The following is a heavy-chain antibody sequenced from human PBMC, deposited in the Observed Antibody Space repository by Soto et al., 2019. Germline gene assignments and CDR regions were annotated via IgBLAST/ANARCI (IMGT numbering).Heavy chain of an antibody. Sequence: GGSLRLSCSASRFPFGGYAMSLVRQAPGKGLEWVSGITGNAANTVYADSVKGRFTISRDNSKNALYLQLNSLRAEDTAVYFCAKAARDCGGDCYPSYFDSWGQGPLVTVSS. CDR1: RFPFGGYA. D-gene: IGHD2-21*02. CDR3: AKAARDCGGDCYPSYFDS. V-gene: IGHV3-23*01. CDR2: ITGNAANT. J-gene: IGHJ4*02.